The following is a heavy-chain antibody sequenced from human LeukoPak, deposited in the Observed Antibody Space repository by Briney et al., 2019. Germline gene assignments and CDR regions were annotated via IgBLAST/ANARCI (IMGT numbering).Heavy chain of an antibody. Sequence: SETLSLTCSVSGGSISSLYWSWVRQAPGTGLDWIGHIYYSGATNYNPSLRSRVTISVDTSKNQFSLKLRSVTAADTAVYYCARAQYSGSCFDYWGQGTLVTVSS. D-gene: IGHD1-26*01. CDR3: ARAQYSGSCFDY. CDR1: GGSISSLY. J-gene: IGHJ4*02. V-gene: IGHV4-59*13. CDR2: IYYSGAT.